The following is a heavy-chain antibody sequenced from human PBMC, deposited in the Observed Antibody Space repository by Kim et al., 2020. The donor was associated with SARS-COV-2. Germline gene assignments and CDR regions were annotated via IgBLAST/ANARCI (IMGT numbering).Heavy chain of an antibody. D-gene: IGHD1-26*01. Sequence: GGSLRLSCATSGFTFSDYGMHWFRQAPGKGLEWVATISGSGDVTSFADSVKGRFTISRENSQDLLFLQLTRLRVEDTAMYYCAKGRQDWELLRWFDPWGQGTLVTVSS. CDR2: ISGSGDVT. V-gene: IGHV3-23*01. CDR3: AKGRQDWELLRWFDP. J-gene: IGHJ5*02. CDR1: GFTFSDYG.